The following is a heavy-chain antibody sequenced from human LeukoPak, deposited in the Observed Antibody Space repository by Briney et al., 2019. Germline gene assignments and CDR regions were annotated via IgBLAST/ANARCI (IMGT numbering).Heavy chain of an antibody. CDR3: ASLEDYYDSSGDY. J-gene: IGHJ4*02. CDR2: INSDGSST. V-gene: IGHV3-74*01. CDR1: GFTFSSYW. D-gene: IGHD3-22*01. Sequence: PGGSLRLSCAASGFTFSSYWMHWVRHAPGKGLVWVSRINSDGSSTSYADSVKGRFTISRDNAKNTLYLQMNSLRAEDTAVYYCASLEDYYDSSGDYWGQGTLVTVSS.